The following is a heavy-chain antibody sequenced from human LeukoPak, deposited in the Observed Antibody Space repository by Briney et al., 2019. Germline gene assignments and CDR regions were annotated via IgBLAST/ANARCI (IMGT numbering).Heavy chain of an antibody. CDR3: ARGLTMIVS. Sequence: SETLSLTCAVYGGSFSGYYWSWIRQPPGKGLEWIGEINHSGSTNYNPSLKSRVTISVDTSKNQFSLKLSSVTAADTAVYYCARGLTMIVSWGQGTLVTVSS. D-gene: IGHD3-22*01. CDR2: INHSGST. V-gene: IGHV4-34*01. J-gene: IGHJ5*02. CDR1: GGSFSGYY.